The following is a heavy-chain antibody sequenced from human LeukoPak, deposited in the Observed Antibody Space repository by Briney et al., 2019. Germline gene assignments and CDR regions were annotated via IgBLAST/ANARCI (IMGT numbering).Heavy chain of an antibody. CDR2: ISGSGGST. CDR1: GFTFSSYG. Sequence: GGSLRLSCAASGFTFSSYGMSCVRQAPGKGLEWVSAISGSGGSTYYADSVKGRFTISRDNSKNTLYLQMNSLRAEDTAVYYCARVEGNIVTTTEGYFDYWGQGTLVTVSS. CDR3: ARVEGNIVTTTEGYFDY. V-gene: IGHV3-23*01. J-gene: IGHJ4*02. D-gene: IGHD5-12*01.